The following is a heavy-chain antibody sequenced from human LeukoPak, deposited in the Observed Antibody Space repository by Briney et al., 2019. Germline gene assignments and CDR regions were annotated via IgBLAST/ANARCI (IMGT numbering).Heavy chain of an antibody. D-gene: IGHD2-2*01. Sequence: PSETLSLTCAVYGGSFSGYYWSWIRQPPGKGLEWIGEINHSGSTNYNPSLKSRVTISVDTSKNQFSLKLSSVTAADTAVYYCARVGTRPTSRWGQGTLVTVSS. V-gene: IGHV4-34*01. J-gene: IGHJ4*02. CDR2: INHSGST. CDR3: ARVGTRPTSR. CDR1: GGSFSGYY.